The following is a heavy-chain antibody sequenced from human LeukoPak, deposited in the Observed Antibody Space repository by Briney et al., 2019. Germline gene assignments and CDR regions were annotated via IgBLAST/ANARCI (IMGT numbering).Heavy chain of an antibody. CDR2: ISYSGTT. CDR1: GGSINSSNYY. J-gene: IGHJ4*02. D-gene: IGHD2-15*01. CDR3: ARHRGYCSSSSCRYYFDY. Sequence: SETLSLTCTVSGGSINSSNYYWGWIRQPPGKGLEWIGSISYSGTTYYVPSLKSRVTMSVDTSKNQFSLKLSSVTAADTAVYYCARHRGYCSSSSCRYYFDYWGQGALVTVSS. V-gene: IGHV4-39*01.